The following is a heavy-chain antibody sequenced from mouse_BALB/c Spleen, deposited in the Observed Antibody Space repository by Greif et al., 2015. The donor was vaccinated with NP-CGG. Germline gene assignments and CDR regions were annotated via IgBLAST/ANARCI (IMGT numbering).Heavy chain of an antibody. CDR2: ISNGGGST. Sequence: VQLKQSGGGLVQPGGSLKLSCAASGFTFSSYTMSWVRQTPEKRLEWVAYISNGGGSTYYPDTVKGRFTISRDNAKNTLYLQMSSLKSEDTAMYYCARRKYWYFDVWGAGTTVTVSS. CDR1: GFTFSSYT. CDR3: ARRKYWYFDV. V-gene: IGHV5-12-2*01. J-gene: IGHJ1*01.